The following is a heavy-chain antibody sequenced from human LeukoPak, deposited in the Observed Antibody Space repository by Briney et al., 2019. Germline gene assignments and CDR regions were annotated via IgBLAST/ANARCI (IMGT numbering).Heavy chain of an antibody. CDR3: ARVLSGYSYGVFDY. CDR1: GGSISNYY. CDR2: IYSTGST. Sequence: SETLSLTCTVSGGSISNYYRSWIRQPPGKGLEWIGYIYSTGSTNYNPSLKSRVTISVDTSKNQLSLKLSSVTAADTAVYYCARVLSGYSYGVFDYWGQGTLVTVSS. V-gene: IGHV4-59*01. D-gene: IGHD5-18*01. J-gene: IGHJ4*02.